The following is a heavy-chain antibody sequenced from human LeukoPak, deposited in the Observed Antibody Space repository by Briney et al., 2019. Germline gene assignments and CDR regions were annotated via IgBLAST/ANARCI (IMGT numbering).Heavy chain of an antibody. CDR3: ASLTPHFGY. Sequence: SETLSLTCTVSGGSISSSSYYWGWIRQPPGKGLEWIGSIYYSGSTYYNPSLKSRVTICVDTSKNQFSLKLSSVTAADTAVYYCASLTPHFGYWGQGTLVTVSS. J-gene: IGHJ4*02. D-gene: IGHD3-3*01. CDR1: GGSISSSSYY. CDR2: IYYSGST. V-gene: IGHV4-39*01.